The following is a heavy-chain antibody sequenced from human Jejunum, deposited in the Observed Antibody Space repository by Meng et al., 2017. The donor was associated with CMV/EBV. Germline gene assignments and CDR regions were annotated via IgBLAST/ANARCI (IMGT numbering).Heavy chain of an antibody. CDR3: ARGSIFVSFDS. Sequence: QVLLEEWGQGRVKPSQTLSLTCSVSGGSIGSGDYYWSWIRQPPGKGLEWIGYIHDTGSTSHNPSLKSRVDISLGTSKNQFSLTLNSVTAEDTAVYFCARGSIFVSFDSWGQGTLVTVSS. CDR1: GGSIGSGDYY. V-gene: IGHV4-30-4*08. D-gene: IGHD3-3*01. CDR2: IHDTGST. J-gene: IGHJ4*02.